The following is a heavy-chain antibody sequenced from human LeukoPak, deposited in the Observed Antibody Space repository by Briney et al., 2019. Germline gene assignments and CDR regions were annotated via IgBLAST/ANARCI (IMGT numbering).Heavy chain of an antibody. V-gene: IGHV3-48*01. D-gene: IGHD5-12*01. Sequence: GGSLRLSCAASGFTLSDYNMHWVRQVPGKGLEWISYISGTGNTIYYADSVKGRFTISRDNSKNTLYLQMNSLRAEDTAVYYCAKGIVASLDAFDIWGQGTMVTVSS. CDR3: AKGIVASLDAFDI. CDR1: GFTLSDYN. CDR2: ISGTGNTI. J-gene: IGHJ3*02.